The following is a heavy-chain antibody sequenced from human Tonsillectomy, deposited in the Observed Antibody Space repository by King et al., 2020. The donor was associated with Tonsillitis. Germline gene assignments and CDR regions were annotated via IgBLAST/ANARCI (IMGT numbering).Heavy chain of an antibody. Sequence: VQLVESGGGSVQPGGSLKLSCAASGIPFRGSAMHWVRQTSGKGLEWVGRIRTKRNSYATAYAASVTGRFTISGDDSKNTAYLQMNSLKIEDTAVYYCTRFAAPEYGDYGDYWGQGTLVTVSS. CDR3: TRFAAPEYGDYGDY. V-gene: IGHV3-73*02. CDR2: IRTKRNSYAT. CDR1: GIPFRGSA. D-gene: IGHD4-17*01. J-gene: IGHJ4*02.